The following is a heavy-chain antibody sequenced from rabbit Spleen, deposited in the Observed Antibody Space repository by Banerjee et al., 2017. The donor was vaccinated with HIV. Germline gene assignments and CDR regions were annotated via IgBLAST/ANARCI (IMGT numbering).Heavy chain of an antibody. Sequence: QSLVESGGGLVQPGGSLTLTCKASGFSFSSNDYMCWVRQAPGKGLEWIACIYAGSVASTAYASWAKGRFTISKTSSTTVTLQMTSLTAADTATYFCVRGASSSGYYSLWGPGTLVTVS. V-gene: IGHV1S40*01. CDR1: GFSFSSNDY. CDR2: IYAGSVAST. D-gene: IGHD1-1*01. J-gene: IGHJ6*01. CDR3: VRGASSSGYYSL.